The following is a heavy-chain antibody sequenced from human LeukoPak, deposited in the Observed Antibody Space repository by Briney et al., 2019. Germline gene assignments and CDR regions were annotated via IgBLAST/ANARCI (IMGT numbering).Heavy chain of an antibody. CDR2: ISYDGSNK. D-gene: IGHD5-18*01. CDR1: GFTFSSYV. V-gene: IGHV3-30*04. CDR3: ARPHGYSYGYKYVGYFDY. J-gene: IGHJ4*02. Sequence: GGSLRLSCAASGFTFSSYVMHWVRQAPGKGLEWVAVISYDGSNKYYADSVKGRFTISRDNSKNMLYVQMNSLRGEDTAVYYCARPHGYSYGYKYVGYFDYWGQGTLVTVSS.